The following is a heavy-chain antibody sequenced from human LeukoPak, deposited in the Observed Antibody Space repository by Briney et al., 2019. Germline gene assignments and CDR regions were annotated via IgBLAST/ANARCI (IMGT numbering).Heavy chain of an antibody. CDR3: ASPFDY. CDR1: GFTFSSYA. CDR2: ISYDGSNK. Sequence: GGSLRLSCAASGFTFSSYAMHWVRQAPGKGLEWVAVISYDGSNKYYADSVKGRFTISRDNSKNTLYLQMNSLRAEDTAVYYCASPFDYWGQGTLVTVSS. V-gene: IGHV3-30*04. J-gene: IGHJ4*02.